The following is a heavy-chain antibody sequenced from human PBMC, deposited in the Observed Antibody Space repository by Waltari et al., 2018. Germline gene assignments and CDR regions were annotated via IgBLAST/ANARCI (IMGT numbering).Heavy chain of an antibody. J-gene: IGHJ4*02. D-gene: IGHD1-26*01. CDR1: XGTFSSXX. Sequence: QVQLVQXGXXVKKXXXSVXVSXXXXXGTFSSXXXSWXRXXPGQGLEXMGRIIPXFXXANDAQXFQGRVXXTADKSTXXXYMELGXXRXXDTXXXYCARXXXXGATMDYXGQGTLX. CDR2: IIPXFXXA. V-gene: IGHV1-69*04. CDR3: ARXXXXGATMDY.